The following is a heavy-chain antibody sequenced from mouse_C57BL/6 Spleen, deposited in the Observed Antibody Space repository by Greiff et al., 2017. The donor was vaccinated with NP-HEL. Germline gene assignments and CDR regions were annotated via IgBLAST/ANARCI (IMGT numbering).Heavy chain of an antibody. CDR1: GYSFTGYY. D-gene: IGHD2-3*01. J-gene: IGHJ2*01. CDR3: AREGLLRNPYFDY. Sequence: EVQGVESGPELVKPGASVKISCKASGYSFTGYYMNWVKQSPEKSLEWIGEINPSTGGTTYNQKFKAKATLTVDKSSSTAYMQLKSLTSEDSAVYYCAREGLLRNPYFDYWGQGTTLTVSS. V-gene: IGHV1-42*01. CDR2: INPSTGGT.